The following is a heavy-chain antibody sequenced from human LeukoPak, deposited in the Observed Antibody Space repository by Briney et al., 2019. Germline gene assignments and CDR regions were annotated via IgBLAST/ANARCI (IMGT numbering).Heavy chain of an antibody. V-gene: IGHV4-59*01. J-gene: IGHJ4*02. CDR1: GGSISSYY. D-gene: IGHD3-22*01. CDR2: IYYSGST. Sequence: SETLSLTCTVSGGSISSYYWSWIRQPPGKGLEWIGYIYYSGSTNYNPSLKSRVTISVDTSKNQFSLKLSSVTAADTAVYYCARSYYYDSSGYLGYWVQGTLVTVSS. CDR3: ARSYYYDSSGYLGY.